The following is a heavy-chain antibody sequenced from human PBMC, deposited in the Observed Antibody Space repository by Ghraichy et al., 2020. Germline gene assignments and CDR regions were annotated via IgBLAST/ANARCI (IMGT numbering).Heavy chain of an antibody. V-gene: IGHV3-23*01. Sequence: LSLTCEASGFTFKYYAMTWVRQAPGKGLEWVSTINGRGFDTHYADSVKGRFTISRDNSKNSLYLQLNSLRADDTALYFCAKEGLWFGGNWFDPWGQGTLVIVSS. J-gene: IGHJ5*02. CDR1: GFTFKYYA. D-gene: IGHD3-10*01. CDR2: INGRGFDT. CDR3: AKEGLWFGGNWFDP.